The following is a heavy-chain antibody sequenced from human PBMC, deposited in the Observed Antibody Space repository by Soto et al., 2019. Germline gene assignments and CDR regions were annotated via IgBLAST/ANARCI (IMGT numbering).Heavy chain of an antibody. Sequence: GGSLRLSCAASGFTFSSYAMSWVRQAPGKGLEWVSAISGSGSSTYYADSVKGRFTISRDNSKNTLYLQMNSLRAEDTAVYYCAKTYPLFYYDSSGYFDYWGQGTLVTVSS. V-gene: IGHV3-23*01. CDR1: GFTFSSYA. D-gene: IGHD3-22*01. CDR3: AKTYPLFYYDSSGYFDY. CDR2: ISGSGSST. J-gene: IGHJ4*02.